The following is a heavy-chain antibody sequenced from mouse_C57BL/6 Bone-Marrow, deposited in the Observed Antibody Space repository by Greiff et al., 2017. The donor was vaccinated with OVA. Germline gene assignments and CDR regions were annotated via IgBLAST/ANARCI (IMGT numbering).Heavy chain of an antibody. CDR3: AREATDGGFDY. Sequence: QVQLQQSGAELMKPGASVKLSCKATGYTFTGYWIEWVKQRPGHGLEWIGEILPGSGSTNYHEKFKGKATFTADTSSNTAYMQLSSLTTEDSAIYYCAREATDGGFDYWGQGTTLTVSS. CDR1: GYTFTGYW. V-gene: IGHV1-9*01. D-gene: IGHD3-2*02. J-gene: IGHJ2*01. CDR2: ILPGSGST.